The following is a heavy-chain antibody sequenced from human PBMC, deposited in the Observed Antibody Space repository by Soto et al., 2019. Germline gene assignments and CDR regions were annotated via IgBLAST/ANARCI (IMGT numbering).Heavy chain of an antibody. CDR1: GGTFSSYA. V-gene: IGHV1-69*13. J-gene: IGHJ6*02. CDR2: IIPIFGTA. Sequence: SVKVSCKASGGTFSSYAISWVRQAPGQGLEWMGGIIPIFGTANYAQKFQGRVTITADESTSTAYMELSSLRSEDTAVYYCARDITNGGAYYYYGMDVWGQGTTVTVSS. D-gene: IGHD2-8*01. CDR3: ARDITNGGAYYYYGMDV.